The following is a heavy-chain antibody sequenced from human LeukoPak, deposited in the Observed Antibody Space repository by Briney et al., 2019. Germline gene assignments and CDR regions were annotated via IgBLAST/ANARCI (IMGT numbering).Heavy chain of an antibody. J-gene: IGHJ5*02. Sequence: SETLSLTCTVSSGSISSSSYHWGWIRQPPGKGLEWIGSIYYSGSTYYIPSLKSRVTISVDTSKNQFSLKLSSVTAADTAVYYCARVKGYSSGYLNWFDPWGQGTLVTVSS. V-gene: IGHV4-39*07. D-gene: IGHD6-19*01. CDR3: ARVKGYSSGYLNWFDP. CDR1: SGSISSSSYH. CDR2: IYYSGST.